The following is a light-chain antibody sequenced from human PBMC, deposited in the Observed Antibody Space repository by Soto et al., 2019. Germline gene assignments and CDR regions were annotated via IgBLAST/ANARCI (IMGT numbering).Light chain of an antibody. CDR3: QQSYNLPRT. Sequence: DSQFTQSPSSLSASVGDRVTIACGASQTISNFLNWYQGNPRKPPKPLIYSSSTLQSGVPSSFSGSGSGTDFTLTIHGLQPEDFASYWCQQSYNLPRTFGPGTKVDI. CDR2: SSS. J-gene: IGKJ1*01. V-gene: IGKV1-39*01. CDR1: QTISNF.